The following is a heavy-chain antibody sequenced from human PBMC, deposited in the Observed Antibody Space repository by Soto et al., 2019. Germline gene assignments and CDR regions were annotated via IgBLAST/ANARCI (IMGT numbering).Heavy chain of an antibody. D-gene: IGHD3-16*01. Sequence: EVQLLESGGGLVQPGGSLRLSCAASGFTFSSYVMNWVRQAPGKGLEWVSTISGSGGSTYYADSVEGRLTFSRDNSKTTLHLLLNRLRAEDTAVYYCAQGGSNGCYAAFDIWGQGTMVTVSS. V-gene: IGHV3-23*01. CDR3: AQGGSNGCYAAFDI. J-gene: IGHJ3*02. CDR1: GFTFSSYV. CDR2: ISGSGGST.